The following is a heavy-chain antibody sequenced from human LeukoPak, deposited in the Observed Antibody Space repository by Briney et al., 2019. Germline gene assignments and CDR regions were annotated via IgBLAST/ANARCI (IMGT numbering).Heavy chain of an antibody. CDR3: ARRVAAAGTGWFDP. V-gene: IGHV4-59*08. CDR1: GGSSSGYY. Sequence: SETLSLTCAVYGGSSSGYYWSWIRQPPGKGLEWIGYIYYSGSTNHNPSLKSRVTISVDTSKNQFSLKLSSVTAADTAVYYCARRVAAAGTGWFDPWGQGTLVTVSS. D-gene: IGHD6-13*01. J-gene: IGHJ5*02. CDR2: IYYSGST.